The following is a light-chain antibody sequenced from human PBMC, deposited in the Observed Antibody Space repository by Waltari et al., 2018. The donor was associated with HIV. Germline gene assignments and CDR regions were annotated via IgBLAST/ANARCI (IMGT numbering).Light chain of an antibody. Sequence: QSLLTQPPSMSGAPGQRVTISCTGSSSNIGAGYDAHWYQQLPGTAPKLMISEVSNRPSGVSDRLSGSKSGNTASLTISGLQAEDEADYYCSSYTTGSTLVVFGTGTKVIVL. J-gene: IGLJ1*01. CDR1: SSNIGAGYD. V-gene: IGLV1-40*01. CDR2: EVS. CDR3: SSYTTGSTLVV.